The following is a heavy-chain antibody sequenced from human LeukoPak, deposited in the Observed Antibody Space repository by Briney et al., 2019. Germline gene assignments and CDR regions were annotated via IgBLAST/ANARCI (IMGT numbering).Heavy chain of an antibody. CDR2: IYSGGNT. CDR3: ARVIVGTTTRLDYIDY. Sequence: PGGSLRLSCAASGFTVSDNYMSWVRQAPGKGLEWVSIIYSGGNTYYADSVKGRFTVSRDNSKNTLYLQMNSLRAEDTAVYYCARVIVGTTTRLDYIDYWGQGTLVTVSS. CDR1: GFTVSDNY. V-gene: IGHV3-66*01. J-gene: IGHJ4*02. D-gene: IGHD1-26*01.